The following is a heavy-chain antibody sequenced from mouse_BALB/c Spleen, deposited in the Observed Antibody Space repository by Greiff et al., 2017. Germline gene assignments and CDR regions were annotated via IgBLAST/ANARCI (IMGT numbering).Heavy chain of an antibody. V-gene: IGHV5-6*01. CDR1: GFTFSSYG. Sequence: EVQGVESGGDLVKPGGSLKLSCAASGFTFSSYGMSWVRQTPDKRLEWVATISSGGSYTYYPDSVKGRFTISRDNAKNTLYLQMSSLKSEDTAMYYCARHPIRYDYDPNYYAMDYWGQGTSVTVSS. CDR2: ISSGGSYT. CDR3: ARHPIRYDYDPNYYAMDY. D-gene: IGHD2-4*01. J-gene: IGHJ4*01.